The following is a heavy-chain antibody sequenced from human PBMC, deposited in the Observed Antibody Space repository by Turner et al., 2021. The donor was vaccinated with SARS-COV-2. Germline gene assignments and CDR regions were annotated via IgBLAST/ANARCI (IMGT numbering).Heavy chain of an antibody. CDR1: AGPFSSGPYY. J-gene: IGHJ6*02. Sequence: QVQLQESGPGLVKPSQTLSLPSTVLAGPFSSGPYYWRWIRQHPGKGLEWIGYIYYSGSTYYNPSLKSRVTISVDTSKSQFSLKLSSVTAADTAVYYCARGRGYYGSGSYYNPYYYGMDVWGQGTTVTVSS. CDR3: ARGRGYYGSGSYYNPYYYGMDV. D-gene: IGHD3-10*01. V-gene: IGHV4-31*03. CDR2: IYYSGST.